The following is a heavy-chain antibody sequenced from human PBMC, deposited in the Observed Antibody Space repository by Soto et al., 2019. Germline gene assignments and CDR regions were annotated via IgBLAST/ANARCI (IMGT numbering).Heavy chain of an antibody. Sequence: SVKVSCKASGHTFTGYYMHWVRQAPGQGLEWMGWINPNSGGTNYAQKFQGWVTMTRDTSISTAYMELSRLRSDDTAVYYCARGITDXSSSSWAGHYYYYGMDVWGQGTTVTVSS. V-gene: IGHV1-2*04. D-gene: IGHD6-13*01. J-gene: IGHJ6*02. CDR1: GHTFTGYY. CDR2: INPNSGGT. CDR3: ARGITDXSSSSWAGHYYYYGMDV.